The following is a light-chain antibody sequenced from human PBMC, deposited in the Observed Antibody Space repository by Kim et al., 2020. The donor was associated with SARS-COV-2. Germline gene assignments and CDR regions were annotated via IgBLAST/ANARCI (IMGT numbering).Light chain of an antibody. J-gene: IGKJ5*01. CDR3: QQTYNVPIT. CDR2: SAS. V-gene: IGKV1-27*01. CDR1: LGISSY. Sequence: ASVGGRVTFPCRVSLGISSYLKWYRQKPRKVPKLLIYSASRLQSGVPSRFSGSGSGTDFTLTISSLQPEDVATYYGQQTYNVPITFGQGTRLEIK.